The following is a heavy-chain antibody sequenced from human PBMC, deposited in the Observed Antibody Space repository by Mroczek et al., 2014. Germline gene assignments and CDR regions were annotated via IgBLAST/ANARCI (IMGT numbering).Heavy chain of an antibody. CDR1: IHFSSYS. Sequence: QLVQSGEAWYSLGGPVRLSSCSLWIHFSSYSMNWVRQAPGKGLEWVSYISSSSSTIYYADSVKGRFTISRDNAKNSLYLQMNSLRAEDTAVYYCARDPDGLAVAGTIDYYYGMDVWGQGTTVTVSS. D-gene: IGHD6-19*01. V-gene: IGHV3-48*01. CDR2: ISSSSSTI. J-gene: IGHJ6*02. CDR3: ARDPDGLAVAGTIDYYYGMDV.